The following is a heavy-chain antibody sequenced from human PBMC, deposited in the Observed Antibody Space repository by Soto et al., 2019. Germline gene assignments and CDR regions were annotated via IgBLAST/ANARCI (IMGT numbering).Heavy chain of an antibody. Sequence: QLQLQESGPGLVKPSETLSLTCTVSGGSISSSSYYWGWIRQPPGKGLEWIGSIYYSGSTYYNPSLKSRVTISVDTSTNQFSLKLSSVTAADTAVYCCARHWALGKEFDYWGQGTLVTVSS. D-gene: IGHD7-27*01. CDR3: ARHWALGKEFDY. CDR1: GGSISSSSYY. V-gene: IGHV4-39*01. CDR2: IYYSGST. J-gene: IGHJ4*02.